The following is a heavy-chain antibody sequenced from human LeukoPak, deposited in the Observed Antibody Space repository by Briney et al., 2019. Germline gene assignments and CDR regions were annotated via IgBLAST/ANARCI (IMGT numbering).Heavy chain of an antibody. V-gene: IGHV3-33*05. CDR3: ARDSITGDNSLDY. J-gene: IGHJ4*02. Sequence: GGSLRLSCAASGFTFSTYGMQWVRQAPGKGLEWVAVIVGDGSKAHYADSVRGRFTVSRDNSNNTLYLQMNSLRAEDTAVYYCARDSITGDNSLDYWGRGTLVTVSS. CDR2: IVGDGSKA. D-gene: IGHD7-27*01. CDR1: GFTFSTYG.